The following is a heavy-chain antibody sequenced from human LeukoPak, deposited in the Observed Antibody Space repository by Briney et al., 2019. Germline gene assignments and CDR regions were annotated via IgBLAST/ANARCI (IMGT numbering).Heavy chain of an antibody. CDR3: ARALYCTNGVCEGFDY. CDR1: GGSISSYY. D-gene: IGHD2-8*01. Sequence: SQTLSLTCTVSGGSISSYYWSWIRQPPGKGLEWIGYIYYSGSTNYNPSLKSRVTISVDTSKNQFSLKLSSVTAADTAVYYCARALYCTNGVCEGFDYWGQGTLVTVSS. V-gene: IGHV4-59*01. J-gene: IGHJ4*02. CDR2: IYYSGST.